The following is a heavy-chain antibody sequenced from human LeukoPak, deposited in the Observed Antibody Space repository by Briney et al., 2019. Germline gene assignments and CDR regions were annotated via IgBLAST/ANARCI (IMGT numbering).Heavy chain of an antibody. Sequence: GGSLRLSCAASGFIFSSYAMSWVRQAPGKGLEWVSAISGSGGSTYYADSVKGRFTISRDNSKNTLYLQMNSLRAEDTAVYYCAKDLATYCGGDCYSFDYWGQGTLVTVTS. J-gene: IGHJ4*02. CDR2: ISGSGGST. V-gene: IGHV3-23*01. D-gene: IGHD2-21*02. CDR3: AKDLATYCGGDCYSFDY. CDR1: GFIFSSYA.